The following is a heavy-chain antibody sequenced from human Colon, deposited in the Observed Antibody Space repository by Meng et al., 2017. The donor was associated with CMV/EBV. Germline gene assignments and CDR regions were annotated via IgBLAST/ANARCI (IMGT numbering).Heavy chain of an antibody. Sequence: GGSLRLSCAASGFFFRNYAIHWVRQAPGKGLEWVSVISYSGSSKSYADSVKGRFTISRDNSQNTLYLQMNSLRAEDTALYYCAKETRYPDYSYGMDVWGQGTTVTVSS. CDR2: ISYSGSSK. CDR1: GFFFRNYA. J-gene: IGHJ6*02. V-gene: IGHV3-30-3*01. D-gene: IGHD1-1*01. CDR3: AKETRYPDYSYGMDV.